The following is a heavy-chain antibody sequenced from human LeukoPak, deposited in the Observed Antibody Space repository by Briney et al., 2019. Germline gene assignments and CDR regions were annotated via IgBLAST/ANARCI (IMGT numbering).Heavy chain of an antibody. CDR1: GYTFSDNY. J-gene: IGHJ3*02. CDR2: INPNSGGT. CDR3: ARASNTDAFDI. Sequence: ASVKVSCKASGYTFSDNYIHWVRQAPGQGLEWMGWINPNSGGTNYAQKFQGRVTMTRDTSISTAYMELSRLRSDDTAVYYCARASNTDAFDIWGQGTMVTVSS. D-gene: IGHD2/OR15-2a*01. V-gene: IGHV1-2*02.